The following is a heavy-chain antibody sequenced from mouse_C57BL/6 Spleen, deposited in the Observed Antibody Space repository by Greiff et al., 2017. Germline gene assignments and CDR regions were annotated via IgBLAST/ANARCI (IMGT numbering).Heavy chain of an antibody. CDR1: GFTFSSYA. Sequence: EVQVVESGGGLVKPGGSLKLSCAASGFTFSSYAMSWVRQTPEKRLEWVATISDGGSYTYYPDNVKGRFTISRDNAKNNLYLQMSHLKSEDTAMYYCARETGTEGFAYWGQGTLVTVSA. V-gene: IGHV5-4*01. CDR3: ARETGTEGFAY. D-gene: IGHD4-1*01. CDR2: ISDGGSYT. J-gene: IGHJ3*01.